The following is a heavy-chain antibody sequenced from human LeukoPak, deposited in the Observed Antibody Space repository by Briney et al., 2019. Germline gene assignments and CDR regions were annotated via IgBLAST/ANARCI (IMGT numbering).Heavy chain of an antibody. V-gene: IGHV4-59*01. CDR3: ARGLSVTAGTNFDY. CDR2: IYYSGGT. D-gene: IGHD6-13*01. CDR1: GGSISSYY. J-gene: IGHJ4*02. Sequence: PSETLSLTCTVPGGSISSYYWSWIRQPPGKGLEWIGYIYYSGGTNYNPSLKSRVTISVDTSKNQFSLKLSSVTAADTAVYYCARGLSVTAGTNFDYWGQGTLVTVSS.